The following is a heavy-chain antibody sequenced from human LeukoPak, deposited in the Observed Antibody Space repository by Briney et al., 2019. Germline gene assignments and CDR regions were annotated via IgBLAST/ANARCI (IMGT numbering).Heavy chain of an antibody. CDR2: IFHTGST. CDR3: ARPRDGYNFGSFYFDY. J-gene: IGHJ4*02. D-gene: IGHD5-24*01. Sequence: SETLSLTCTVSGYSISDGNYWGWIRQPPGKGLEWIGSIFHTGSTYDNPSLKSRVTTSVDTSKNQFSLSLNSVTAADTAVYYCARPRDGYNFGSFYFDYWGQGILVTVSS. CDR1: GYSISDGNY. V-gene: IGHV4-38-2*02.